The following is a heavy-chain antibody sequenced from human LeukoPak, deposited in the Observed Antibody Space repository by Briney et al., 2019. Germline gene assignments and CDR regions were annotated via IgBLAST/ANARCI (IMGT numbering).Heavy chain of an antibody. CDR2: IIPMFGTA. Sequence: ASVKVSCXASGGTFSSYAISWVRQAHGQGLEWMAGIIPMFGTANYAQKFQGRVTITTEESTSTAYMELSSLGSEDTAMYYCARVFARGGEISGSYYYYWGQGTLVTVSS. CDR1: GGTFSSYA. CDR3: ARVFARGGEISGSYYYY. J-gene: IGHJ4*02. V-gene: IGHV1-69*05. D-gene: IGHD1-26*01.